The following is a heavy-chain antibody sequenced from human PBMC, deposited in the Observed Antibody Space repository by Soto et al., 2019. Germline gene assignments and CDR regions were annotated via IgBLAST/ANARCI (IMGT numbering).Heavy chain of an antibody. Sequence: QITLKQSGPTLVKPTQTLTLTCTFSGFSLSTSGVGVGWIRQPPGKALEWLALIYWNDDKRYSPSLKSRPTITKDTSKTQLVLTMTNLDPVDTATYYCAHTYYYDSSGYTNLPFFFYYWDQVTLVTVSS. CDR3: AHTYYYDSSGYTNLPFFFYY. V-gene: IGHV2-5*01. CDR2: IYWNDDK. CDR1: GFSLSTSGVG. J-gene: IGHJ4*02. D-gene: IGHD3-22*01.